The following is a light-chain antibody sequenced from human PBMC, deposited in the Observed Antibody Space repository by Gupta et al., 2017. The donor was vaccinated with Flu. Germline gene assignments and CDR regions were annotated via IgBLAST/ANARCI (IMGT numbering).Light chain of an antibody. CDR1: QSIDKW. J-gene: IGKJ1*01. Sequence: DIQMTQSPASLSASVGDTVTITCRASQSIDKWLVWYQQKPQRAPKSLIYAASTLQSGVPLRFIGGRSGTDFTLTISGLQPEDFATYFCQQYKNDPWTFGQGTKLEI. CDR3: QQYKNDPWT. CDR2: AAS. V-gene: IGKV1D-16*01.